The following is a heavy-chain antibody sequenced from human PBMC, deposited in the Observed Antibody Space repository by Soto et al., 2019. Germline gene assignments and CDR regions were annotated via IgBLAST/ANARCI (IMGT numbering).Heavy chain of an antibody. D-gene: IGHD2-21*01. CDR2: INPHGGGS. CDR1: GYNFNHFY. Sequence: QVQLVQSGAEVKEPGASVRLSCKASGYNFNHFYIYWVRQAPGLGLECMGWINPHGGGSSYEEKFRGRVTFTRDTSLSTAYMEVSRLASDDTAVYYCARDLRNYSLQHYYYYAMDVWGQGTTVTVSS. CDR3: ARDLRNYSLQHYYYYAMDV. V-gene: IGHV1-2*02. J-gene: IGHJ6*02.